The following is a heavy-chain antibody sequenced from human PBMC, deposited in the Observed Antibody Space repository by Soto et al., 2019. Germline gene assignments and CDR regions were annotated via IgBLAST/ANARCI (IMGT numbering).Heavy chain of an antibody. D-gene: IGHD1-26*01. CDR1: GFSFSSFA. J-gene: IGHJ4*02. Sequence: GGSLRLSCAASGFSFSSFAMSWVRQAPGKGLEWVSAISGSGGSTDYADSVKGRFTISRDNSKNTVYLQMNNLRVEDTAEYYCAKAMGLVGANSVDYWGQGTLVTVSS. CDR2: ISGSGGST. CDR3: AKAMGLVGANSVDY. V-gene: IGHV3-23*01.